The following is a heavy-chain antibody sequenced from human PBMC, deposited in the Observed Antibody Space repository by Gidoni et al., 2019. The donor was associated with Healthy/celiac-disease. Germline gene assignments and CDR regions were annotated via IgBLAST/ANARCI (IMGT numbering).Heavy chain of an antibody. J-gene: IGHJ5*02. Sequence: VQLVQSGAEVKKPGSSVKVSCKSSGGTFSSYAISWVRQAPGQGIEWMGGIIPIFGTANYAQKFQGRVTITADKSTSTAYMELSSLRSEDTAVYYCARDTEGDGYNHWFDPWGQGTLVTVSS. CDR2: IIPIFGTA. D-gene: IGHD5-12*01. V-gene: IGHV1-69*06. CDR3: ARDTEGDGYNHWFDP. CDR1: GGTFSSYA.